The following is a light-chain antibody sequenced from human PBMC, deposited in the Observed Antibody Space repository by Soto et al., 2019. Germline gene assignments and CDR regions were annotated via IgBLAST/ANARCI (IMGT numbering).Light chain of an antibody. CDR1: DVGSKS. CDR2: YDR. CDR3: QVWDSGSDHVV. Sequence: YELTQPPSVSVAPGKTARITCGESDVGSKSVHWYQQKPGQAPVLVIYYDRQRTSGIPERFSGYNSGNTATLTISRVEAGDEADYYCQVWDSGSDHVVFGGGTKLTVL. V-gene: IGLV3-21*04. J-gene: IGLJ2*01.